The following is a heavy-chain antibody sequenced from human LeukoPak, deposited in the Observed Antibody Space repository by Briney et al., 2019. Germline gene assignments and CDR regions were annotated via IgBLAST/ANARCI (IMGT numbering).Heavy chain of an antibody. V-gene: IGHV3-23*01. CDR3: AKSLVVVIIILAY. D-gene: IGHD3-22*01. Sequence: GGSLRLSCAASGFTFSSYEMNWVRQAPGKGLEWVSAISGSGGSTYYADSVKGRFTISRDNSKNTLYLQMNSLRAEDTAVYYCAKSLVVVIIILAYWGQGTLVTVSS. CDR2: ISGSGGST. CDR1: GFTFSSYE. J-gene: IGHJ4*02.